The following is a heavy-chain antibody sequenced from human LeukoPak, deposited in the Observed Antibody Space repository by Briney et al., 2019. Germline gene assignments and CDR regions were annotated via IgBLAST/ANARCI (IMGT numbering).Heavy chain of an antibody. D-gene: IGHD3-22*01. CDR2: IYYSGST. Sequence: SETLSLTCTVSGGSISSYYWSWIRQPPGKGLEWIGYIYYSGSTNYNPSLKSRVTISVDTSKNQFSLKLSSVTAADTAVYYCARDRLRYDSSGYFDYWGQGTLVTVSS. CDR1: GGSISSYY. J-gene: IGHJ4*02. CDR3: ARDRLRYDSSGYFDY. V-gene: IGHV4-59*01.